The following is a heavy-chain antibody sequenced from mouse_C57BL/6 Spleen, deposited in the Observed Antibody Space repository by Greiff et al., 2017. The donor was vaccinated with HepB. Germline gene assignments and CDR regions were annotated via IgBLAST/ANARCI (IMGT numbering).Heavy chain of an antibody. D-gene: IGHD1-1*01. V-gene: IGHV5-16*01. CDR2: INYDGSST. CDR1: GFTFSDYY. Sequence: EVQLVESEGGLVQPGSSMKLSCTASGFTFSDYYMAWVRQVPEKGLEWVANINYDGSSTYYLDSLKSRFIISRDNAKNILYLRMSSLKSEDTATYYCARDPTVVATWYFDVWGTGTTVTVSS. J-gene: IGHJ1*03. CDR3: ARDPTVVATWYFDV.